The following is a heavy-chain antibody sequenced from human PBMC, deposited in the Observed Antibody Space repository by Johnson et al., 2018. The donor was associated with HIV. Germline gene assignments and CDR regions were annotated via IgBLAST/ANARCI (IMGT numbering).Heavy chain of an antibody. CDR2: ISYDGSNK. J-gene: IGHJ3*02. D-gene: IGHD1-1*01. CDR1: GFTFSSYA. CDR3: ARGFEQLDDAFDI. V-gene: IGHV3-30-3*01. Sequence: VQLVESGGGVVQPGRSLRLSCAASGFTFSSYAMHWVRQAPGKGLEWVAVISYDGSNKYYADSVKGRFTTSRDNSKNTLYLQMNSLRAEDTAVYYCARGFEQLDDAFDIWGQGTMVTVSS.